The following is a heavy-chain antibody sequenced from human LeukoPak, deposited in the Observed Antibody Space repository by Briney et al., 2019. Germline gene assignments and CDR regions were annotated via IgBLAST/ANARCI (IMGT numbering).Heavy chain of an antibody. D-gene: IGHD3-22*01. V-gene: IGHV3-21*04. Sequence: GGSLRLSCAASGFTFSNSAMNWVRQVPGKGPEWVSSIDYDSSHIYYAASVRGRFTISRDNARNSVYLQMNSLRAEDTALYYCAKDGLSYDGSTHVYYFHYLGQGTRVTVSS. J-gene: IGHJ4*02. CDR2: IDYDSSHI. CDR3: AKDGLSYDGSTHVYYFHY. CDR1: GFTFSNSA.